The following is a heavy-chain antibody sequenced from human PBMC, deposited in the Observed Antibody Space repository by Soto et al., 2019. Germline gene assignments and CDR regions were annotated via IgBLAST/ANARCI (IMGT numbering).Heavy chain of an antibody. D-gene: IGHD3-10*01. J-gene: IGHJ4*02. CDR2: INPSGGST. V-gene: IGHV1-46*01. CDR1: GYTFTSYY. Sequence: GASVKVSCKASGYTFTSYYMHWVRQAPGQGLEWMGIINPSGGSTSYAQKFQGRVTMTRDTSTSTVYMELSSLRSEDMAVYYCARVWSYYGSGSYDTSYYFDYWGQGTLVTVS. CDR3: ARVWSYYGSGSYDTSYYFDY.